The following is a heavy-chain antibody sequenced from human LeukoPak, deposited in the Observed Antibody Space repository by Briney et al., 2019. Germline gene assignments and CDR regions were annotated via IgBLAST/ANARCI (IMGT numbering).Heavy chain of an antibody. CDR1: GYTFTGYY. J-gene: IGHJ3*02. D-gene: IGHD1-26*01. Sequence: ASVKVSCKASGYTFTGYYMHWVRQAPGQGLKWMGWINPNSGGTNYAQKFQGRVTMTRDTSISTAYMELSRLRSDDTAVYYCARDRWELPSDAFDIWGQGTMVTVSS. CDR2: INPNSGGT. CDR3: ARDRWELPSDAFDI. V-gene: IGHV1-2*02.